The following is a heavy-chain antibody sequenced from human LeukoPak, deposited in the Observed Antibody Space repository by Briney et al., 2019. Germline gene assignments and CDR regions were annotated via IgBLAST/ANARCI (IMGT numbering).Heavy chain of an antibody. CDR2: IYHTGST. J-gene: IGHJ4*02. V-gene: IGHV4-4*02. CDR1: GGSISSSNW. D-gene: IGHD3-10*01. CDR3: ARGLVRGVIGY. Sequence: SETLSLTCTVSGGSISSSNWWSWVRQPPGKGLEWIGEIYHTGSTNYNPSLKSRVTISVDMSKNQFSLMLSSVTAANTAVYYCARGLVRGVIGYWGQGTLVTVSS.